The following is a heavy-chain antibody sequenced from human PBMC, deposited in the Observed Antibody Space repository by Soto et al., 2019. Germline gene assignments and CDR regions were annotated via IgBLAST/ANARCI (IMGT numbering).Heavy chain of an antibody. Sequence: PGGSLRLSCAASGFTVSSNYMSWVRQAPGKGLEWVSVIYSGGSTYYADSVKGRFTISRDNSKNTLYLQMNSLRAEDTAVYYCANRREWLLVPLHLYMDVWGKGTTVTVSS. CDR1: GFTVSSNY. V-gene: IGHV3-53*01. D-gene: IGHD3-3*01. CDR3: ANRREWLLVPLHLYMDV. CDR2: IYSGGST. J-gene: IGHJ6*03.